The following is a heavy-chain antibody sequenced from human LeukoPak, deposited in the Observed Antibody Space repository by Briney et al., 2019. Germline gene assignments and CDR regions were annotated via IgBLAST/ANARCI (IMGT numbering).Heavy chain of an antibody. V-gene: IGHV1-69*05. Sequence: EASVKVSCKASGGTFSSYAISWVRQAPGQGLEWMGGIIPIFGTANYAQKFQGRVTITTDESTSTAYMELSSLRSEDTAVYYCATTLAYCGGDCFGRFDPWGQGTLVTVSS. J-gene: IGHJ5*02. CDR2: IIPIFGTA. D-gene: IGHD2-21*02. CDR1: GGTFSSYA. CDR3: ATTLAYCGGDCFGRFDP.